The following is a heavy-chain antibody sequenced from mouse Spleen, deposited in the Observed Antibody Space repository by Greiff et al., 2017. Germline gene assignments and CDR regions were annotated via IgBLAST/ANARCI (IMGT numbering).Heavy chain of an antibody. J-gene: IGHJ2*01. CDR1: GYTFTDYY. V-gene: IGHV1-26*01. D-gene: IGHD4-1*01. CDR3: ARANWDGGYFDY. Sequence: EVQLQQSGAELVKPGASVKISCKASGYTFTDYYMNWVKQSHGKSLEWIGDINPNNGGTSYNQKFKGKATLTVDKSSSTAYMELRSLTSEDSAVYYCARANWDGGYFDYWGQGTTLTVSS. CDR2: INPNNGGT.